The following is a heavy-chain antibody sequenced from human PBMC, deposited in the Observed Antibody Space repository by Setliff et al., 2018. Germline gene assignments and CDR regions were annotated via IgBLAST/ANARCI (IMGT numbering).Heavy chain of an antibody. Sequence: ASVKVSCKASGYTFTSNYMHWVRQAPGLGLEWMGTINPSSGRTSYAQKFQGRVTMTSDTSTSTVYMDMSSLRSEDTAVYYCARDVFPYHYEGAFDIWGQGTMVTVSS. CDR1: GYTFTSNY. D-gene: IGHD3-22*01. CDR2: INPSSGRT. V-gene: IGHV1-46*03. CDR3: ARDVFPYHYEGAFDI. J-gene: IGHJ3*02.